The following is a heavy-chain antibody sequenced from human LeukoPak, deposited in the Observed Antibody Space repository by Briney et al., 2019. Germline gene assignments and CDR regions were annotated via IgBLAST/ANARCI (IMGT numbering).Heavy chain of an antibody. CDR2: ISGSGDNT. CDR1: GFPFSSYA. Sequence: PGGSLRLSCAASGFPFSSYAMSWVRQTPRKELEWVSSISGSGDNTYFANSVKGRFTISRDNAKKSLYLQMNSLRAEDTAVYYCARTYYYDSSGYREDWFDPWGQGTLVTVSS. J-gene: IGHJ5*02. D-gene: IGHD3-22*01. CDR3: ARTYYYDSSGYREDWFDP. V-gene: IGHV3-23*01.